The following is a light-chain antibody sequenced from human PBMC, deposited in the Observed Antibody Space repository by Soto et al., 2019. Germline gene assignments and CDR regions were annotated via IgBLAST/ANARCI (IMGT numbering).Light chain of an antibody. J-gene: IGKJ1*01. CDR2: GAS. CDR1: QSVSSN. Sequence: EIVMTQSPAPLSVSPGERATLSCRASQSVSSNLAWYQQKPGQAPMLLIYGASTRATGIPARFSGSRSGTEFTLTISSLQSEDFAVYYCQQYNNWPQTFGQGTKVEIK. CDR3: QQYNNWPQT. V-gene: IGKV3-15*01.